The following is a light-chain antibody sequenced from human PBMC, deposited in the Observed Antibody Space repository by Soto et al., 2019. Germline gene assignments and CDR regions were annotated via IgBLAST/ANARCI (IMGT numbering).Light chain of an antibody. CDR2: DVS. V-gene: IGLV2-14*01. J-gene: IGLJ1*01. Sequence: QSVLTPPASVSGSPGQSITISCTGTSSDVGGYNYVSWYQQHPGTAPKLMIYDVSNRPSGVSNRFSGSKSGNTASLTISGLQAEDEADYYCSSYTSSSTLYVFGTGTKLTVL. CDR1: SSDVGGYNY. CDR3: SSYTSSSTLYV.